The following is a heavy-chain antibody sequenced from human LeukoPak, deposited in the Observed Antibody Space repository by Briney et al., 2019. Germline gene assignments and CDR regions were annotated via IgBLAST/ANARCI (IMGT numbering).Heavy chain of an antibody. CDR3: ARGRRGYYGSGSPNWFDP. D-gene: IGHD3-10*01. V-gene: IGHV3-30-3*01. J-gene: IGHJ5*02. Sequence: PGGSLRLSCAASGFTFSSYAMHWVRQAPGKGLEWVAVISYDGSNKYYADSVKGRFTISRDNSKNTLYLQMNSLRAEDTAVYYCARGRRGYYGSGSPNWFDPWGQGTLVTVSS. CDR1: GFTFSSYA. CDR2: ISYDGSNK.